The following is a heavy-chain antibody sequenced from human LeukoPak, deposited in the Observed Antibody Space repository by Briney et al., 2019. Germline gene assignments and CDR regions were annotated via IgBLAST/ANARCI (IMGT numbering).Heavy chain of an antibody. CDR2: ISYDGSNK. V-gene: IGHV3-30-3*01. D-gene: IGHD3-10*01. Sequence: GGSLRLSCAASGFTFSSYAMHWVRQAPGKGLEWVEVISYDGSNKYYADSVKGRFTISRDNSKNTLYLQMNSLRAEDTAVYYCARAGTGVLWFGEPYWGQGTLVTVSS. J-gene: IGHJ4*02. CDR3: ARAGTGVLWFGEPY. CDR1: GFTFSSYA.